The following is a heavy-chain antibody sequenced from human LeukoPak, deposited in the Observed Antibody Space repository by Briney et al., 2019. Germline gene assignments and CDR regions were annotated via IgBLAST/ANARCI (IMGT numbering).Heavy chain of an antibody. V-gene: IGHV3-23*01. CDR3: AKSGYNRFDY. D-gene: IGHD5-24*01. Sequence: SGGGGRTDYAESVKGRFTISRDNSKHTLYLQMNNLRAEDTAVYYCAKSGYNRFDYWGQGALVTVSS. J-gene: IGHJ4*02. CDR2: SGGGGRT.